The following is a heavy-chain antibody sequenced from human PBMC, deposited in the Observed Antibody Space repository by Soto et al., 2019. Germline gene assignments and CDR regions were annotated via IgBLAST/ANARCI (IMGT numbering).Heavy chain of an antibody. CDR3: ARDLWNTAMTDAFDI. D-gene: IGHD5-18*01. Sequence: SETLSLTCTVSGGSISSYYWSWIRQPPGKGLEWIGYIYYSGSTNYNPSLKSRVTISVDTSKNQFSLKLSSVTAADTAVYYCARDLWNTAMTDAFDIWGQGTMVTVSS. V-gene: IGHV4-59*01. J-gene: IGHJ3*02. CDR2: IYYSGST. CDR1: GGSISSYY.